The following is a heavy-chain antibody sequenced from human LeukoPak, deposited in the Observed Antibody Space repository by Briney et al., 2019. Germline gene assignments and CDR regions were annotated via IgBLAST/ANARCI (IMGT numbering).Heavy chain of an antibody. CDR1: GFTFSTYW. J-gene: IGHJ5*02. V-gene: IGHV3-74*01. CDR3: ARAYCSSTSCYSELFDP. Sequence: GGSLRLSCAASGFTFSTYWMRWVRQAPGKGLVWVSRINTDGSDTNYADSVKGRFTISRDNAKNTLYLQMNSLRAEDTAVYYCARAYCSSTSCYSELFDPWGQGILVTVSS. D-gene: IGHD2-2*01. CDR2: INTDGSDT.